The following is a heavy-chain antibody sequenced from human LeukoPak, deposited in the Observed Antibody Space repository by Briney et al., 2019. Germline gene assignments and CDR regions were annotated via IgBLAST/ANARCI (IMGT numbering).Heavy chain of an antibody. CDR2: IYTSGST. J-gene: IGHJ5*02. Sequence: SETLSLNCTVSGGSISSYYWSWIRQPAGKGREWIGRIYTSGSTNYNPSLKSRVNMAVDTSKNQFSLKLSSVTAADTAVYYCARYAPSGYYDNWFDPWGQGTLVTVSS. CDR3: ARYAPSGYYDNWFDP. CDR1: GGSISSYY. V-gene: IGHV4-4*07. D-gene: IGHD3-22*01.